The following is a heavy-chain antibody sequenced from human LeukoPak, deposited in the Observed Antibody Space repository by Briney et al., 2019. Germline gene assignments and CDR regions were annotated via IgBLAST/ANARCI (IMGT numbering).Heavy chain of an antibody. D-gene: IGHD3-16*01. CDR2: INPGGGST. CDR1: GYTFTSYN. CDR3: ARGWVDAFDI. V-gene: IGHV1-46*01. Sequence: ASVKVSCMASGYTFTSYNMHWVRQAPGQGLEWMGIINPGGGSTSYAQKFQGRVAMTRDTSTSTVYMQLSSLRSEDTAVYYCARGWVDAFDIWGQGTMVTVSS. J-gene: IGHJ3*02.